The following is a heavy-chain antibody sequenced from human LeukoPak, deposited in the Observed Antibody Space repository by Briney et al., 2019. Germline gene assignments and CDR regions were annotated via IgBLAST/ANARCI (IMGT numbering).Heavy chain of an antibody. CDR3: ARGFDAHNAFDI. Sequence: SETLSLTCAVYGGSFSGYYWSWIRQPPGKGLEWIGEINHSGSTNYNPSLKSRVTISVDTSKNQFSLKLTSVTAADTAVYYCARGFDAHNAFDIWGQGTMVTVSS. CDR2: INHSGST. J-gene: IGHJ3*02. CDR1: GGSFSGYY. D-gene: IGHD3-9*01. V-gene: IGHV4-34*01.